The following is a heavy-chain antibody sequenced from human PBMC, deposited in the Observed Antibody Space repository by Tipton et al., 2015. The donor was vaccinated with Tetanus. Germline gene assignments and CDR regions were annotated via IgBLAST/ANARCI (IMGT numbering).Heavy chain of an antibody. Sequence: TLSLTCTVSGGSISSSSYYWGWIRPPPGKGLEWIGSVYYSGSTYYNPSLKSRVTISVDTSKNQFSLKLSSVTVADTAVYYCASPYGDYVWYFDLWGRGTLVTVSS. CDR1: GGSISSSSYY. CDR3: ASPYGDYVWYFDL. CDR2: VYYSGST. D-gene: IGHD4-17*01. J-gene: IGHJ2*01. V-gene: IGHV4-39*01.